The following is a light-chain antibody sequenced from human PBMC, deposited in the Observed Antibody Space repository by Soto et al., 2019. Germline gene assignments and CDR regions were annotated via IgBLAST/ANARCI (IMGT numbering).Light chain of an antibody. Sequence: QSVLTQPPSASGTPGQRVTISCSGSNSNIGSNYVYWYQQFPGTAPKLLIYRNNQRPSEVPDRFSGSRSGTSASLAISGLRPEDEADYYCAESDDSLSSYVFGTGNKVPGL. J-gene: IGLJ1*01. V-gene: IGLV1-47*01. CDR1: NSNIGSNY. CDR3: AESDDSLSSYV. CDR2: RNN.